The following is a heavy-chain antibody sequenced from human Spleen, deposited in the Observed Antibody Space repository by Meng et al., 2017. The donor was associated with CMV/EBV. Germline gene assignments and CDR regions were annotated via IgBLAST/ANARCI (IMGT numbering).Heavy chain of an antibody. D-gene: IGHD2-2*01. CDR3: ARQLDTRTWDNWFDP. CDR2: IYPGDSDT. V-gene: IGHV5-51*07. J-gene: IGHJ5*02. Sequence: SGSSFTRYWSACVHHMPGKGLAWIGIIYPGDSDTTYSPSFQGQVTISADKSISTTYLQWSSLKASDTAMYYCARQLDTRTWDNWFDPWGQGTLVTVSS. CDR1: GSSFTRYW.